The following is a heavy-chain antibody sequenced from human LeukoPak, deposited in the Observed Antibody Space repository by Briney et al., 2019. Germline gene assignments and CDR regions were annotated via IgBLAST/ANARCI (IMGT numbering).Heavy chain of an antibody. CDR2: INQDGSEN. Sequence: PGGSLRLSCAASGFTFSSYWMSWVRQSPGKGLEWVANINQDGSENHYVDSVKGRFTISRDNAKNSLYLQMNSLRSEDTAVYYCASTHFPDGDYDPDAFDIWGQGTMVTVSS. CDR1: GFTFSSYW. J-gene: IGHJ3*02. V-gene: IGHV3-7*03. D-gene: IGHD4-17*01. CDR3: ASTHFPDGDYDPDAFDI.